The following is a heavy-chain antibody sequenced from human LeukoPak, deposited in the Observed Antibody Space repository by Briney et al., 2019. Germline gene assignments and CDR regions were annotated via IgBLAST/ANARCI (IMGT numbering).Heavy chain of an antibody. CDR2: ISYDGSNK. D-gene: IGHD3-3*01. V-gene: IGHV3-30*04. J-gene: IGHJ3*02. CDR3: ARGMLPGNYDFWSGYYWRAFDI. CDR1: GFTFSSYA. Sequence: GGSLRLSCAASGFTFSSYAMHWVRQAPGKGLEWVAVISYDGSNKYYADSVKGRFTISRDNSKNTLYLQMNSLRAEDTAVYYCARGMLPGNYDFWSGYYWRAFDIWGQGTMVTVSS.